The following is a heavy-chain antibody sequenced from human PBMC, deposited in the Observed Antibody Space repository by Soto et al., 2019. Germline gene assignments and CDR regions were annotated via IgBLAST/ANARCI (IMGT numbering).Heavy chain of an antibody. CDR2: IHPEGTNT. CDR1: GFSFSDFG. Sequence: EAHLLESGGDLIQPGGSLRLSCADSGFSFSDFGMNWVRQAPGRGLEWVSTIHPEGTNTHYADSVKGRFTISRDNSKDTLYLEMNSLRAEDTAIYFCAKDPSTGSADFWGQGTLVTVSS. J-gene: IGHJ4*02. CDR3: AKDPSTGSADF. D-gene: IGHD3-9*01. V-gene: IGHV3-23*01.